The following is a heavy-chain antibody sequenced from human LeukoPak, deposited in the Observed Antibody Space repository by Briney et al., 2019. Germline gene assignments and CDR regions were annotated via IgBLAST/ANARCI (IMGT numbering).Heavy chain of an antibody. J-gene: IGHJ4*02. CDR1: GFTFSNYA. CDR2: ISSNGGST. CDR3: ARGEGMVWGVGPFDY. D-gene: IGHD3-10*01. Sequence: GGALRLSCAASGFTFSNYAIYWVRQAPGKGVEYVSAISSNGGSTYYANSVKGRFTISRDNSKNTLYLQMSSLRVEDMAVYYCARGEGMVWGVGPFDYWGQGNMVTVS. V-gene: IGHV3-64*01.